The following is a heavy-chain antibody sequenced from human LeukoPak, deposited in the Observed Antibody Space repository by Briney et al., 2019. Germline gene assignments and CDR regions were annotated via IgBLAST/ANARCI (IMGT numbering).Heavy chain of an antibody. CDR1: GFTFSSFA. CDR2: ISGSGAKT. V-gene: IGHV3-23*01. CDR3: AKVPEGSGASCYGGYQYYYIDG. J-gene: IGHJ6*03. Sequence: GGSLRLSCAASGFTFSSFAMSWVRQAPGKGLDWVSVISGSGAKTYYVDSVRGRFTIYRDNSKNTLYLQMNGLRAQDTDVYFWAKVPEGSGASCYGGYQYYYIDGWGKGTTVTVSS. D-gene: IGHD2-2*01.